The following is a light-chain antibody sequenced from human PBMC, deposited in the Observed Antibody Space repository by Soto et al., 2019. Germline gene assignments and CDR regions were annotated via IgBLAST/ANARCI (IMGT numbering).Light chain of an antibody. CDR3: SSYTSSSTRV. V-gene: IGLV2-14*03. Sequence: QAGLSEAASVSVAPGQSSTISYTGTSRDVGAYDYVSWYQQHPDKAPKLMNYEVSNRPSGVSNRFSGSKSVNTATLTISGLQADEEAAYYWSSYTSSSTRVFGTGTKVTVL. CDR2: EVS. CDR1: SRDVGAYDY. J-gene: IGLJ1*01.